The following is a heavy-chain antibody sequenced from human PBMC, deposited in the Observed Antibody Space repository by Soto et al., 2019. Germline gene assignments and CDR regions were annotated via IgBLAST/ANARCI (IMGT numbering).Heavy chain of an antibody. CDR2: IDHTGRT. CDR3: ARSMNDQNHNHWGFDS. Sequence: SETLSLTCAFYVVSFTPYHWSFIRHSPGKRLEWIGEIDHTGRTNYNPSVKGRVTMSVDTSKNQFSLKLWSVTAADTAVYYCARSMNDQNHNHWGFDSWGQGTLVTVSS. D-gene: IGHD1-1*01. V-gene: IGHV4-34*01. J-gene: IGHJ5*01. CDR1: VVSFTPYH.